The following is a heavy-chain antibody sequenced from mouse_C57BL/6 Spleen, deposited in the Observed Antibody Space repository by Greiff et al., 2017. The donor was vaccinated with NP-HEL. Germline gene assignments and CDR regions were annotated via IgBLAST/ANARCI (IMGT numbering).Heavy chain of an antibody. CDR3: AISTMVTTFYYYAMDY. CDR1: GYTFTSYW. D-gene: IGHD2-1*01. CDR2: IHPSDSDT. J-gene: IGHJ4*01. V-gene: IGHV1-74*01. Sequence: VKLQQPGAELVKPGASVKVSCKASGYTFTSYWMHWVKQRPGQGLEWIGRIHPSDSDTNYNQKFKGKATLTVDKSSSTAYMQLSSLTSEDSAVYYCAISTMVTTFYYYAMDYWGQGTSVTVSS.